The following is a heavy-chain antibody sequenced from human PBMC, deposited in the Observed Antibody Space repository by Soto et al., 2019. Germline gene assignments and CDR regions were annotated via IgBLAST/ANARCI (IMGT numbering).Heavy chain of an antibody. CDR2: FRSSGDGGTT. D-gene: IGHD3-10*01. J-gene: IGHJ4*02. CDR1: GFTFSSYS. CDR3: AKKVNSGPGSQYFDY. V-gene: IGHV3-23*01. Sequence: LRLSCAASGFTFSSYSMSRVRQAPGKGLEWVSGFRSSGDGGTTYYADSVKGRFTISRDNSKNTLFLQMNSLRAEDTAIYYCAKKVNSGPGSQYFDYWGQGTLVTVSS.